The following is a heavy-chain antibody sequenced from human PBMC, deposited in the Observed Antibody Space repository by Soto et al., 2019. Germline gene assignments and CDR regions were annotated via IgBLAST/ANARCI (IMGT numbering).Heavy chain of an antibody. CDR3: ARASGSYGLDY. J-gene: IGHJ4*02. CDR1: GFTFSSYA. V-gene: IGHV3-30-3*01. D-gene: IGHD1-26*01. Sequence: QVQLVESGGGVVQPGRSLRLSCAASGFTFSSYAMHWVRQAPGKGLEWVAVISYDGSNKYYADSVKGRFTISRDNSKNTLYLQMNSLRAEDTAVYYCARASGSYGLDYWGQGTLVTVSS. CDR2: ISYDGSNK.